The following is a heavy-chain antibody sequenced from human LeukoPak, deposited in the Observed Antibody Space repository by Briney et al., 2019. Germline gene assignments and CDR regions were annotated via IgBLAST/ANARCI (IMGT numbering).Heavy chain of an antibody. V-gene: IGHV3-20*04. CDR2: INWSGGST. Sequence: GGSLRLSCAASGFTFDDYGMSWVRQAPGKGLEWVSGINWSGGSTGYADSVKGRFTISRDNAKNSLYLQMNSLSAGDTALYYCARGEYNYYDSSAYYYYFDCWGQGTLVTVSS. D-gene: IGHD3-22*01. J-gene: IGHJ4*02. CDR3: ARGEYNYYDSSAYYYYFDC. CDR1: GFTFDDYG.